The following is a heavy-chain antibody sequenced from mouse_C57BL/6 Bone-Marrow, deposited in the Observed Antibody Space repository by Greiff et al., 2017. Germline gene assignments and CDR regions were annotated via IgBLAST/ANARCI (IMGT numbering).Heavy chain of an antibody. CDR1: GYTFTSYW. CDR3: ARALTTVVAHYCEG. V-gene: IGHV1-5*01. J-gene: IGHJ2*01. CDR2: IYPGISDT. D-gene: IGHD1-1*01. Sequence: VQLQQSGTVLARPGASVKMSCKTSGYTFTSYWMHWVKQRPGQGLEWIRAIYPGISDTSYNQKFKGKAKLTSVTSASTAYMELSSLTNEDSAVYYCARALTTVVAHYCEGWGQGTTLTVSS.